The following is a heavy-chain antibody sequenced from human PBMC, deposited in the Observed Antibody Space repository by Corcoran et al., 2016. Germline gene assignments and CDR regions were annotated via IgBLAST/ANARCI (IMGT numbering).Heavy chain of an antibody. D-gene: IGHD3-9*01. Sequence: EVQLVESGGGLVQPGRSLRLSCTASGFTFGDYAMSWFRQAPGKGLEWVGFIRSKAYGGTTEYAASVKGRFTISRDDSKSIAYLQMNSLKTEDTAVYYCTRAPLHYDILSVPAYFDYWGQGTLVTVSS. J-gene: IGHJ4*02. CDR3: TRAPLHYDILSVPAYFDY. CDR1: GFTFGDYA. CDR2: IRSKAYGGTT. V-gene: IGHV3-49*03.